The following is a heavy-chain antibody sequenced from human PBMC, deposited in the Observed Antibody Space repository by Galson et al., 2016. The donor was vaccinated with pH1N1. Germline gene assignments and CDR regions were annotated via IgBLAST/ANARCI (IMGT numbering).Heavy chain of an antibody. Sequence: SLRLSCAASGFTFGAHTMNWVRQAPGKGLEWVASIGDAIFYADPLRGRFTISRDNAKSTQNLQMNSLRAEDTSIYYCTRDVPFTSFDYWGQGTLVTVSS. J-gene: IGHJ4*02. V-gene: IGHV3-21*06. CDR1: GFTFGAHT. D-gene: IGHD3-3*02. CDR3: TRDVPFTSFDY. CDR2: IGDAI.